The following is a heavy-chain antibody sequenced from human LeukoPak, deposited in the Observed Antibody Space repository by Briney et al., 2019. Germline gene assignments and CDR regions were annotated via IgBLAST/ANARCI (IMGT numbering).Heavy chain of an antibody. CDR2: ISYDGSNK. Sequence: PGGSLRLSCAASGFTFSSYGMHWVRQAPGKGLEWVAVISYDGSNKYYADSVKGRFTISRDNSKNTLYLQMNSLRAEDTAVYYCAKARDGGPGFIDYWGQGTLVTVSS. D-gene: IGHD4-23*01. J-gene: IGHJ4*02. V-gene: IGHV3-30*18. CDR1: GFTFSSYG. CDR3: AKARDGGPGFIDY.